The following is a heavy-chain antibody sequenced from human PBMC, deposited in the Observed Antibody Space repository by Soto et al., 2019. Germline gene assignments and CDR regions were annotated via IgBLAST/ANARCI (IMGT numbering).Heavy chain of an antibody. V-gene: IGHV1-2*04. CDR1: GYTFTGYY. CDR2: INPNSGGT. CDR3: ARDLADYSSSSGSYYYYMDV. D-gene: IGHD6-6*01. J-gene: IGHJ6*03. Sequence: GASVKVSCKASGYTFTGYYMHWVRQAPGQGLEWMGWINPNSGGTNYAQKFQGWVTMTRDTSISTAYMELSRLRSDDTAVYYCARDLADYSSSSGSYYYYMDVWGKGTTVSVSS.